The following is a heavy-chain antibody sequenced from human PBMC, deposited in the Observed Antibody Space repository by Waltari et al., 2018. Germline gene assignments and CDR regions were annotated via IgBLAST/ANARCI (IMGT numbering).Heavy chain of an antibody. CDR1: AFTFNIYT. D-gene: IGHD2-21*01. CDR2: ISMSSSTR. CDR3: ARHLRPYCVGDCYSGLAY. V-gene: IGHV3-48*04. Sequence: EVHLVESGGGFVQPGGSLRLSCAASAFTFNIYTMRWVRQAPGKGLGWIAYISMSSSTRYHADSVEGRFTISRDNAKNSRYLQMSSLRAEDTAVYYCARHLRPYCVGDCYSGLAYWGQGTLVTVSS. J-gene: IGHJ4*02.